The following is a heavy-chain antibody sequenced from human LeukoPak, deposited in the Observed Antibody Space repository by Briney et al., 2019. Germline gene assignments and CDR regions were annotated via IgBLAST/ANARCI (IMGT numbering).Heavy chain of an antibody. Sequence: ASVKVSCKASGYTFTSYDINWVRQATGQGLEWMGWMNPNSGNTGYAQKFQGRVTMTRNTSISTAYMELSSLRSEDTAVYYCARDYCSSTSCYGNFDYWGQGTLATVSS. D-gene: IGHD2-2*01. J-gene: IGHJ4*02. V-gene: IGHV1-8*01. CDR3: ARDYCSSTSCYGNFDY. CDR2: MNPNSGNT. CDR1: GYTFTSYD.